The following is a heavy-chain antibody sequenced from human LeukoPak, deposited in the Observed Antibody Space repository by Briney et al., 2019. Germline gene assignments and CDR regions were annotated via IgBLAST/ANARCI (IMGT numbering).Heavy chain of an antibody. V-gene: IGHV6-1*01. Sequence: SQTLSLTCAISGDSVSSNSAAWNWISQSPSRGLEWLGRTYYRSKWYNDYAVSVKSRITINPDTSKNQFSLQLNSVTPEATAVYYCARGEGFGTTRGNYYYYGMDVWGQGTTVTVSS. CDR3: ARGEGFGTTRGNYYYYGMDV. CDR2: TYYRSKWYN. D-gene: IGHD3-10*01. J-gene: IGHJ6*02. CDR1: GDSVSSNSAA.